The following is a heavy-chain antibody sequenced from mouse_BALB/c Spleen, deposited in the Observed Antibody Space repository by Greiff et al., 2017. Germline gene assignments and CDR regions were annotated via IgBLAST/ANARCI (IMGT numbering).Heavy chain of an antibody. CDR1: GYTFTSYW. CDR2: IYPGNSDT. J-gene: IGHJ3*01. Sequence: VQLQQSGTVLARPGASVKMSCKASGYTFTSYWMHWVKQRPGQGLEWIGAIYPGNSDTSYNQKFKGKAKLTAVTSTSTAYMELSSLTNEDSAVYYGTRQISLSVLRLRGAWFAYWGQGTLVTVSA. V-gene: IGHV1-5*01. D-gene: IGHD1-2*01. CDR3: TRQISLSVLRLRGAWFAY.